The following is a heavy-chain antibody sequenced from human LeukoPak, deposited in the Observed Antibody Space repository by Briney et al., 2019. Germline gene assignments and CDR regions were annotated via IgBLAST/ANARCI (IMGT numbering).Heavy chain of an antibody. J-gene: IGHJ4*02. CDR3: ARGVKYCSGGSCQFFDY. V-gene: IGHV4-31*03. CDR1: GGSISSGGYY. D-gene: IGHD2-15*01. Sequence: PSETLSLTCTVSGGSISSGGYYWSWIRQHPGNGLEWIGYIYYSGSTYYNPSLKSRVTISVDTSKNQFSLKLSSVTAADTAVYYCARGVKYCSGGSCQFFDYWGQGTLVTVSS. CDR2: IYYSGST.